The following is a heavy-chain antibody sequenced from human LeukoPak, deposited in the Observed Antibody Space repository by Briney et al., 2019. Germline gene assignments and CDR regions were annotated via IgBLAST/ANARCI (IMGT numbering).Heavy chain of an antibody. Sequence: PSETLSLTCTVSGGSISSSSYYWGWIRQPPGKGLEWIGSIYYSGSTYYNPSLKSRVTISVNTSKNQFSLKLSSVTAADTAGYYCARVNGIAARGYFDYWGQGTLVTVSS. D-gene: IGHD6-25*01. CDR3: ARVNGIAARGYFDY. CDR2: IYYSGST. CDR1: GGSISSSSYY. J-gene: IGHJ4*02. V-gene: IGHV4-39*07.